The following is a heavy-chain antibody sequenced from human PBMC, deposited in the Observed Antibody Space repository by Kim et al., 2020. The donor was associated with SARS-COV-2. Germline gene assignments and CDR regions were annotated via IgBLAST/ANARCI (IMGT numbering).Heavy chain of an antibody. J-gene: IGHJ4*02. Sequence: NPSLESRVTTSGGASTNQFSLTLSSVTAADTAVYYCARLPRGVIYGYFDFWGQGKLVTVSS. V-gene: IGHV4-61*07. CDR3: ARLPRGVIYGYFDF. D-gene: IGHD3-10*01.